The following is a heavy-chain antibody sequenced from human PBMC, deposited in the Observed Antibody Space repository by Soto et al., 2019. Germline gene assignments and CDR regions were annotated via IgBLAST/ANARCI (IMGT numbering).Heavy chain of an antibody. J-gene: IGHJ6*02. CDR2: IWYDGSNK. Sequence: GGSLRLSCAASRFTFISYGMHRVRQAPGKGLEWVAVIWYDGSNKYYADSVKGRFTISRDNSKNTLYLQMNSLRAEDTAVYYCAREVGYCSGGSCYDYYYGMDVWGQGTTVTVSS. V-gene: IGHV3-33*01. CDR3: AREVGYCSGGSCYDYYYGMDV. CDR1: RFTFISYG. D-gene: IGHD2-15*01.